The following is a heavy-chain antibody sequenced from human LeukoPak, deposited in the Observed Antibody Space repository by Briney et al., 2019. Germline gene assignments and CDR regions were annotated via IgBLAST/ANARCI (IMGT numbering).Heavy chain of an antibody. Sequence: ASVKVSCKASGGTFSSYAISWVRQAPGQGLEWMGGIIPIFGTANYAQKFQGRGTITADESTSTAYMELRSLRSDDTAVYYCARVVADYDILTGYYTHYYYYMDVWGKGTTVTVSS. D-gene: IGHD3-9*01. V-gene: IGHV1-69*13. CDR1: GGTFSSYA. CDR2: IIPIFGTA. J-gene: IGHJ6*03. CDR3: ARVVADYDILTGYYTHYYYYMDV.